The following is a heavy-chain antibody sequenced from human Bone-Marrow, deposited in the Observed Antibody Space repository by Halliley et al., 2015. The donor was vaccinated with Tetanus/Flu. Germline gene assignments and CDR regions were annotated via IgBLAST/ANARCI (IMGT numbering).Heavy chain of an antibody. J-gene: IGHJ4*02. D-gene: IGHD3-3*01. Sequence: QGLEWIGEIFQRGNTNYTPSLKSRVPTSLARSKTPFSLRLPSVTAADTAVYYCVANGFYSLDYWGQGTLVGVSS. V-gene: IGHV4-34*12. CDR2: IFQRGNT. CDR3: VANGFYSLDY.